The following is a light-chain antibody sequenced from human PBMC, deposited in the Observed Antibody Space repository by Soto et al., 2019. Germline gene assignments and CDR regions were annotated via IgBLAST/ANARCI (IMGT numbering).Light chain of an antibody. V-gene: IGKV1-8*01. J-gene: IGKJ1*01. CDR2: AAS. Sequence: AIRMTQSPSSFSASTGDRVTITCRASQGISSYLAWYQQKPGKAPTLLIYAASTLQSGVPSRFSGSGSGTDFTLTISCLQSEDFATYYCQQYYSYPWTFGQGPKVEIK. CDR3: QQYYSYPWT. CDR1: QGISSY.